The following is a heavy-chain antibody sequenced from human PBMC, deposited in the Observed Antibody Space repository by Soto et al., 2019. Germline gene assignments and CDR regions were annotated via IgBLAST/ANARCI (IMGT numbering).Heavy chain of an antibody. V-gene: IGHV1-46*03. CDR1: GYTFTSYY. J-gene: IGHJ3*02. CDR2: INPSGGST. D-gene: IGHD1-26*01. Sequence: ASGKVCGEASGYTFTSYYMQWVRQAPGQGLEWMGIINPSGGSTSYAQKFQGRVTMTRDTSTSTVYMELSSLRSEDTAVYYCAYNLRGAGDAFDIWGQGTMVPVSS. CDR3: AYNLRGAGDAFDI.